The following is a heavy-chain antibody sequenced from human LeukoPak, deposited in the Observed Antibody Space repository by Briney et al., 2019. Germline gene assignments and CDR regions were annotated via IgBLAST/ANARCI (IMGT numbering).Heavy chain of an antibody. J-gene: IGHJ4*02. Sequence: PGGSLRLSCAPSGFTLNSNARSWVRQAPRKGLEWVSTIGGIGGTTAYADSVKGRFTISRDNPKNTLYLQMNSLRAEDTAVYYCAKRAGDGSPRPKAFDYWGQGTLVTVSS. CDR1: GFTLNSNA. CDR2: IGGIGGTT. D-gene: IGHD7-27*01. V-gene: IGHV3-23*01. CDR3: AKRAGDGSPRPKAFDY.